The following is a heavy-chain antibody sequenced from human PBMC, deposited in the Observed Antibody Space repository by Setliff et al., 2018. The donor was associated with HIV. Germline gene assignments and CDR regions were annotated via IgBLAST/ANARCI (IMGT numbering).Heavy chain of an antibody. V-gene: IGHV1-69*10. D-gene: IGHD3-16*01. CDR1: GNTFSSYG. Sequence: GASVKVSCKASGNTFSSYGITWVRQAPGQGLEWMGGTTPLLGTTNYAQKFQGRVTITRDTSASTAYMEMSSLSSEDKGIYFCANGGSGGQFDHWGQGTLVTVSS. J-gene: IGHJ4*02. CDR2: TTPLLGTT. CDR3: ANGGSGGQFDH.